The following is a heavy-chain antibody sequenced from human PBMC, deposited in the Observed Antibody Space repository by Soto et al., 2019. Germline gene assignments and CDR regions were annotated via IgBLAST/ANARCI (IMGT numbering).Heavy chain of an antibody. D-gene: IGHD6-19*01. CDR1: GFTFSSYG. CDR2: ISYDGSNK. J-gene: IGHJ4*02. V-gene: IGHV3-30*18. CDR3: AEEGGIAVAVLVY. Sequence: QVQLVESGGGVVQPGRSLRLSCAASGFTFSSYGMHWVRQAPGKGLEWVAVISYDGSNKYYADSVKGRFTISRDNSKNAQYLQMNSLRAEDTAVYYCAEEGGIAVAVLVYWGQGTLVTVAA.